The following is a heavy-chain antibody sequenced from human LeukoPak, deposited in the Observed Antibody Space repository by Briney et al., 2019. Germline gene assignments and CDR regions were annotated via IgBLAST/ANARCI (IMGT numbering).Heavy chain of an antibody. J-gene: IGHJ4*02. CDR1: GGSINSGSYY. CDR3: AREGAYYDFWSGYYTLRMCDY. V-gene: IGHV4-61*02. Sequence: SQTLSLTCTVSGGSINSGSYYWSWIRQPAGKGLEWIGRIYTSGSTNYNPSLESRLTISADTSKNQFSLKVRSVTAADTAVYYCAREGAYYDFWSGYYTLRMCDYWGQGTLVTVSS. D-gene: IGHD3-3*01. CDR2: IYTSGST.